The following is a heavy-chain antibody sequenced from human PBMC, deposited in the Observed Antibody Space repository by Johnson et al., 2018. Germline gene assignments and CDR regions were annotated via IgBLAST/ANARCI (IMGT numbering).Heavy chain of an antibody. CDR3: AKATHAFDI. V-gene: IGHV3-9*01. J-gene: IGHJ3*02. CDR1: GFTFDDYA. Sequence: QLVESGGGLVQPGRSLRLSCAASGFTFDDYAMHWVRKAPGKGLEWVSGISWNRGSIGYADSVKGRFTISRDNAKNSLYLQMNSLRAEDTALYYCAKATHAFDIWGQGTMVTVSS. CDR2: ISWNRGSI.